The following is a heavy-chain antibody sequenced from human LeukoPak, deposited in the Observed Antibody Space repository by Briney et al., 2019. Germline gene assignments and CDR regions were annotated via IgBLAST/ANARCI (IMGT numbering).Heavy chain of an antibody. J-gene: IGHJ4*02. CDR1: GFTFSSYW. CDR2: ISSSSTYI. CDR3: ARDPPYCSGDNCYFDS. V-gene: IGHV3-21*01. Sequence: GGSLRLSCAASGFTFSSYWMSWVRQAPGKGLEWVSSISSSSTYIHYADSVKGRFTISRDNGKRSLYLQMNSLRAEDTAVYYCARDPPYCSGDNCYFDSWGQGTLVTVSS. D-gene: IGHD2-15*01.